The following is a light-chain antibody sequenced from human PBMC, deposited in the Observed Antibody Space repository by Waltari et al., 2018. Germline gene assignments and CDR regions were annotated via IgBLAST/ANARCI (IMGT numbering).Light chain of an antibody. V-gene: IGLV1-40*01. J-gene: IGLJ3*02. Sequence: QSGLTQPPSVSGAPGQRVTISCTGSSSNIGAGYDVHWYQLLPGTAPKLLIYLTSGRPYGFPARFSGSRSGTSASLAITGLQAEDEADYYCQSYDSSLSGSVFGGGTKLTVL. CDR3: QSYDSSLSGSV. CDR2: LTS. CDR1: SSNIGAGYD.